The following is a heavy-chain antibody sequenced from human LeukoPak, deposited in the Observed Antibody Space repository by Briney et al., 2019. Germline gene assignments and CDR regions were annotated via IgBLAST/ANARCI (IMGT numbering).Heavy chain of an antibody. CDR1: GYTFTGYY. J-gene: IGHJ3*02. D-gene: IGHD6-13*01. Sequence: ASVKVSCKASGYTFTGYYMHWVRQAPGQGLEWMGRINPNSGGTNYAQKFQGRVTMTRDTSISTAYMELSRLRSDDTAVYYCARPTGPNSWYTDAFDIWGQGTMVTVSS. CDR3: ARPTGPNSWYTDAFDI. CDR2: INPNSGGT. V-gene: IGHV1-2*06.